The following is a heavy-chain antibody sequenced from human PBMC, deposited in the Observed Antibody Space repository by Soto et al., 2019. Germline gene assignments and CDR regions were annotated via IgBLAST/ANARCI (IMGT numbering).Heavy chain of an antibody. J-gene: IGHJ4*02. Sequence: GGSLRLSCAASGFTFSSYGMHWVRQAPGKGLEWVAVIWYDGSNKYYADSVKGRFTISRDNSKNTLYLQMNSLRAEDTAVYYCARELYEGVPADYWGQGTLVTVSS. CDR3: ARELYEGVPADY. V-gene: IGHV3-33*01. D-gene: IGHD2-8*01. CDR1: GFTFSSYG. CDR2: IWYDGSNK.